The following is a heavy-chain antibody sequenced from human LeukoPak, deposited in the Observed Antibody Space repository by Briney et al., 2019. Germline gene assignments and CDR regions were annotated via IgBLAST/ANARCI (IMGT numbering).Heavy chain of an antibody. CDR2: TYHTGST. D-gene: IGHD1-26*01. CDR3: ARDRGSTGYYYLDS. Sequence: SETLSLTCSVSGGPVTEYYWSWIRQPPGKGLEWIGYTYHTGSTNYSPSLKSRVTMSVGASRNQFSLKLVSVTAADTAVYYCARDRGSTGYYYLDSWGQGILVTVSS. V-gene: IGHV4-59*02. J-gene: IGHJ4*02. CDR1: GGPVTEYY.